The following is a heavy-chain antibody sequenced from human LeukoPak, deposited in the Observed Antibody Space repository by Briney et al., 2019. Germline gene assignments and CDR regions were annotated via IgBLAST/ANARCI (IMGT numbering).Heavy chain of an antibody. Sequence: GGSLRLSCAASGISFSDYYMSWIRQAPGKGLEWISYISLSGTTISYADSVKGRFTISRDNARNSLYLQMNSLRAEDTAVYYCARALYRQHIVVVNAKNYWYFDLWGRGTLVTVSS. D-gene: IGHD2-21*01. CDR1: GISFSDYY. J-gene: IGHJ2*01. CDR3: ARALYRQHIVVVNAKNYWYFDL. CDR2: ISLSGTTI. V-gene: IGHV3-11*04.